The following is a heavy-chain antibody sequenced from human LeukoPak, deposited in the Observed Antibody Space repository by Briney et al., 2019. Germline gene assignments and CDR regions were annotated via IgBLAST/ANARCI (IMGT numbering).Heavy chain of an antibody. CDR2: ITGSSDAT. CDR3: AKKTSYCAGDCFPYLFDY. D-gene: IGHD2-21*02. V-gene: IGHV3-23*01. Sequence: GGSLRLSCVASGFIFSSYVMTWVRQAPGEGLECVSAITGSSDATYYADSVKGRFTISRDNSKNTLFLQMNSLRAEDTAVYYCAKKTSYCAGDCFPYLFDYWGRGTLVTVSS. J-gene: IGHJ4*02. CDR1: GFIFSSYV.